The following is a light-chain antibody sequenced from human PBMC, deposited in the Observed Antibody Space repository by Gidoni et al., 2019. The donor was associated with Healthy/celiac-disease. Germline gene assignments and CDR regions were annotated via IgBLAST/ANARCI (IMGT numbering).Light chain of an antibody. J-gene: IGKJ3*01. CDR1: QSVSSN. V-gene: IGKV3-15*01. CDR2: GAS. CDR3: QQYNNWPPIFT. Sequence: EIVMTQSPATLSVSPGDRATLACRASQSVSSNLAWYQQKPGQAPRLLIYGASTRATSIPARFSGSGSGTEFTLTISSLQSEDFAVYYCQQYNNWPPIFTFGPGTKVDIK.